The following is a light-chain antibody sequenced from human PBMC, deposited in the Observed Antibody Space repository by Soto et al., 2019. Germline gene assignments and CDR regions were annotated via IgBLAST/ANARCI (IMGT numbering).Light chain of an antibody. V-gene: IGLV2-14*01. CDR3: SSYAGTSTHV. Sequence: QSALTQPASVSGSPGQSITISCTGTSSDIGGYKYVSWYQHHPGKAPKLMVYAVSSRPSGVSNRFSGSKSGNTASLTISGLQAEDEADYYCSSYAGTSTHVFGTGTKVTVL. CDR1: SSDIGGYKY. J-gene: IGLJ1*01. CDR2: AVS.